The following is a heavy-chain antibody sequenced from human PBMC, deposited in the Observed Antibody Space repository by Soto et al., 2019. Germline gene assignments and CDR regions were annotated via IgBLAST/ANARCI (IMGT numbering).Heavy chain of an antibody. Sequence: QVQLQESGPGLVKPSGTLSLTCTVSGGSMTSSNWWNWVRQSPGKGLEWIGEAHHSGRTNYNPSLKSRVTISVDKSKNHFSLKLSSVTAADTAVYYCARSDATGLDHWGQGTLVTASS. D-gene: IGHD2-15*01. V-gene: IGHV4-4*02. CDR3: ARSDATGLDH. CDR1: GGSMTSSNW. CDR2: AHHSGRT. J-gene: IGHJ4*02.